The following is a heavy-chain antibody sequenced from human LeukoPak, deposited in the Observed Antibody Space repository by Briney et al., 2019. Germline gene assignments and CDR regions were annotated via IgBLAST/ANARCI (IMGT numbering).Heavy chain of an antibody. J-gene: IGHJ3*02. CDR1: GGSINNYY. Sequence: SETLSLTCTVSGGSINNYYWSWIRQPPGKGLEWIGHISYSGNTNYNSSLRSRVTISVDASNNQFSLRLSSVTAADTAVYYCARDSYTGNYFEDTFDIWGQGTMVTVSS. D-gene: IGHD1-26*01. CDR2: ISYSGNT. CDR3: ARDSYTGNYFEDTFDI. V-gene: IGHV4-59*01.